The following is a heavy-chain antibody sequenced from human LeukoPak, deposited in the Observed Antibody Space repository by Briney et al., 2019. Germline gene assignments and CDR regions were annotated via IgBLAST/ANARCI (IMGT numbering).Heavy chain of an antibody. V-gene: IGHV1-2*06. Sequence: ASVKVSCKASGYTFTGYYMHWVRQAPGQGLEWMGRINPNSGGTNYAQKFQGGVTMTRDTSISTAYMELSRLRSEDTAVYYCATKLNYDFWSGYQYYFDYWGQGTLVTVSS. CDR2: INPNSGGT. J-gene: IGHJ4*02. CDR3: ATKLNYDFWSGYQYYFDY. CDR1: GYTFTGYY. D-gene: IGHD3-3*01.